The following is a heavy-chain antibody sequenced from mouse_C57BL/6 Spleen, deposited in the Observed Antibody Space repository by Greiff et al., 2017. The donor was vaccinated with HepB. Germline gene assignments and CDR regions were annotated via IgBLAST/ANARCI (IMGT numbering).Heavy chain of an antibody. D-gene: IGHD1-1*01. CDR1: GYTFTSYW. Sequence: VQLQQSGAELVKPGASVKLSCKASGYTFTSYWMHWVKQRPGRGLEWIGRIDPNSGGTKYNEKFKSKATLTVDKPSSTAYMQLSSLTSEDSAVYSYAKGGEDYYGSSYAFDYWGQGTTLTVSS. CDR2: IDPNSGGT. CDR3: AKGGEDYYGSSYAFDY. V-gene: IGHV1-72*01. J-gene: IGHJ2*01.